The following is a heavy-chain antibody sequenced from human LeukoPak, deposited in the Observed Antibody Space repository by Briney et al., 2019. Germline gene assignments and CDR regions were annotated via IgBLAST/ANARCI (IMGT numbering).Heavy chain of an antibody. CDR3: TRDATAGNFDY. CDR1: GGSLSSGDYH. J-gene: IGHJ4*02. CDR2: IYYTGST. D-gene: IGHD6-13*01. V-gene: IGHV4-61*08. Sequence: SETLSLTCTVSGGSLSSGDYHWSWIPQPPGKGLEYIGYIYYTGSTYYNPSLKSRVTISVDTPKNQFSLRLSSVTAADTAVYYCTRDATAGNFDYWGQGTLVTVSS.